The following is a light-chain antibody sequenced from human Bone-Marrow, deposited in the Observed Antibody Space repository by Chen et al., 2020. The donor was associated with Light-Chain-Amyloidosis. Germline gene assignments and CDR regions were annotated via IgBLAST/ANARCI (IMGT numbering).Light chain of an antibody. CDR3: QVWDRSSDRPV. CDR2: DDS. CDR1: NIGSTS. J-gene: IGLJ3*02. V-gene: IGLV3-21*02. Sequence: SYVLTQPSSVSVAPGQPATLACGGNNIGSTSVHWYQQTPGQAPLLVVYDDSERPSGIPERLSGSNSGNTATLTISRVEAGDEADYYCQVWDRSSDRPVFGGGTKLTVL.